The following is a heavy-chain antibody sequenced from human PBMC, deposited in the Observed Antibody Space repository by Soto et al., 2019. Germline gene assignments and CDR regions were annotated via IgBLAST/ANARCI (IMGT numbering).Heavy chain of an antibody. CDR1: GFTFFNYG. Sequence: QVQLVESGGGVVQPGRSLRLSCAASGFTFFNYGMHWVRQAPGKGLEWVAVIWYDGSNKYYADSVKGRFTISRDNSKNTLYLQMNSLRAEDTAVYYCARDASVPAANFDLWGRGTLVTVSS. D-gene: IGHD2-2*01. J-gene: IGHJ2*01. V-gene: IGHV3-33*01. CDR2: IWYDGSNK. CDR3: ARDASVPAANFDL.